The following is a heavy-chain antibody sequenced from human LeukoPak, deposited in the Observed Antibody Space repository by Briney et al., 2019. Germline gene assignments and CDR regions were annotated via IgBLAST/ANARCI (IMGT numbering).Heavy chain of an antibody. J-gene: IGHJ4*02. Sequence: PGGSLRLSCAASRFTFSSYGMHWVRQAPGKGLEWVAFIRYDGSNKYYADSVKGRFTISRDNAKNTLHLQMNSLRAEDTAVYYCARGGYYGSGRYYFDSWGQGTLVTVSS. V-gene: IGHV3-30*02. CDR3: ARGGYYGSGRYYFDS. CDR2: IRYDGSNK. CDR1: RFTFSSYG. D-gene: IGHD3-3*01.